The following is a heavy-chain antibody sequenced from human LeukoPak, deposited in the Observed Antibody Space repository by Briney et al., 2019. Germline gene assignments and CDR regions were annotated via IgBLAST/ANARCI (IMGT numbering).Heavy chain of an antibody. Sequence: GGSLRLSCAASGFTFSSYAMSWVRQAPGKGLEWVSAISGGGGSTYYADSVKGRFTISRDNSKSTLYLQMNSLRAEDTAVYYCAKDVGVMITFGGVIVPYFDYWGQGTLVTVSS. J-gene: IGHJ4*02. D-gene: IGHD3-16*02. CDR2: ISGGGGST. CDR3: AKDVGVMITFGGVIVPYFDY. V-gene: IGHV3-23*01. CDR1: GFTFSSYA.